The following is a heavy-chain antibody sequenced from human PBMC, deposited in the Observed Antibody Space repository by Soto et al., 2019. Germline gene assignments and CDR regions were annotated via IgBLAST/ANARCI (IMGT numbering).Heavy chain of an antibody. V-gene: IGHV4-59*01. CDR2: IYYSGST. CDR1: GGSISSYY. Sequence: SETLSLTCTVSGGSISSYYWSWIRQPPGKGLEWIGYIYYSGSTNYNPSLKSRVTISVDTSKNQFSLKLSSVTAADTAVYYCARGRYSSSWHETSFDYWGQGTLVTVSS. D-gene: IGHD6-13*01. J-gene: IGHJ4*02. CDR3: ARGRYSSSWHETSFDY.